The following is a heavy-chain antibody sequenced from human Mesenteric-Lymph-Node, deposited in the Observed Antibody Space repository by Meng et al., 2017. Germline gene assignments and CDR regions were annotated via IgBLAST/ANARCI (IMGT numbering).Heavy chain of an antibody. J-gene: IGHJ4*02. D-gene: IGHD6-19*01. CDR3: AREGSGWYGSSPDYYFDY. V-gene: IGHV3-72*01. CDR1: Y. CDR2: TRNKANSYTT. Sequence: YWGWIRQAPGKGLEWVGRTRNKANSYTTEYAASVKGRFTISRDDSKNSLYLQMNSLKTEDTAVYYCAREGSGWYGSSPDYYFDYWGQGTLVTVSS.